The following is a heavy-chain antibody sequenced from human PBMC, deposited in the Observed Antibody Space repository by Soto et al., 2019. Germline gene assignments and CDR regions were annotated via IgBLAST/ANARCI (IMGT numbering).Heavy chain of an antibody. V-gene: IGHV4-34*01. Sequence: PSETLSLTCAVYGGSFSGYYWSWIRQPPGKGLEWIGEINHSGSTNYNPSLKSRVTISVDTSKNQFSLKLSSVTAADTAVYYCARGQYYDSSGYYKPAGDENFDYWGQGTLVTVSS. CDR3: ARGQYYDSSGYYKPAGDENFDY. CDR1: GGSFSGYY. CDR2: INHSGST. J-gene: IGHJ4*02. D-gene: IGHD3-22*01.